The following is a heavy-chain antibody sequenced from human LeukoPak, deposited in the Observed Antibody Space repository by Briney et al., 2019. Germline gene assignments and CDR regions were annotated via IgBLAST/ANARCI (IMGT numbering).Heavy chain of an antibody. CDR2: IIPIFGTA. J-gene: IGHJ5*02. CDR3: ARESSGYCSGGSCDWFDP. Sequence: GASVTVSCKASGGTFSSEAISWVRQAPGQGLEWMGGIIPIFGTANYAQKFQGRVTITADKSTSTAYMELSSLRSEDTAVYYCARESSGYCSGGSCDWFDPWGQGTLVTVSS. V-gene: IGHV1-69*06. CDR1: GGTFSSEA. D-gene: IGHD2-15*01.